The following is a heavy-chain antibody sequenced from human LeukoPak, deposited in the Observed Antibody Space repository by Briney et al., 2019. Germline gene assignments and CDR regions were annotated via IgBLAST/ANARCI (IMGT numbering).Heavy chain of an antibody. Sequence: PGGSLRLSCAASGFTFSDYYMSWIRQAPGKGLEWVSYISSSGSTIYYADSVKGRFTISRGNAKNSLYLQMNSLRAEDTAVYYCARESSLTGAYFDWWGQGTLVTVSS. D-gene: IGHD3-10*01. CDR1: GFTFSDYY. J-gene: IGHJ4*02. CDR3: ARESSLTGAYFDW. V-gene: IGHV3-11*04. CDR2: ISSSGSTI.